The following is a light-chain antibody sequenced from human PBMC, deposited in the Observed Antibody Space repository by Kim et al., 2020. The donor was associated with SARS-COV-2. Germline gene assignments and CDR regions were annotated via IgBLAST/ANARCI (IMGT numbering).Light chain of an antibody. CDR2: RES. V-gene: IGKV3-20*01. Sequence: LSPGERATLSGRASQSIVSSSLALYQQIPGQAPRLIIFRESARATGMPDRFSGSGSGTDFTLTISRLEPEDFAVYYCQQYDDLWTFGQETKVDIK. CDR1: QSIVSSS. CDR3: QQYDDLWT. J-gene: IGKJ1*01.